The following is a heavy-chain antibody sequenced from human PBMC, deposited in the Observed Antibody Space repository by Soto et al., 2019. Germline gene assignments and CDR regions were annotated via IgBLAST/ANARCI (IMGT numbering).Heavy chain of an antibody. CDR3: ARASSSSSAADY. V-gene: IGHV4-31*03. J-gene: IGHJ4*02. D-gene: IGHD6-6*01. CDR1: GESISSGGYY. CDR2: IYDSESA. Sequence: QVQLQESGPGLVKPSQTLSLTCSVSGESISSGGYYWSWIRHHPGKGLEWIGYIYDSESAYYNPSSKIRVTISMDTSKNHFAMRLSSVTAADTAVYYCARASSSSSAADYWGQGTLATVSS.